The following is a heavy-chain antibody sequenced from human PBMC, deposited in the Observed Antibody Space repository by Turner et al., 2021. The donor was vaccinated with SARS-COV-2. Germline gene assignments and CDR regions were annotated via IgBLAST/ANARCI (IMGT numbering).Heavy chain of an antibody. CDR3: ARDVYGGNFEDY. J-gene: IGHJ4*02. CDR1: GFTFSSFG. Sequence: EVQLVESGGGLVQPGGSLRLPCAAAGFTFSSFGMNWVRQAPGKGLEWVSYISSSSSTIYYADSAKGRFTISRDNAKNSLYLQMNSLRAEDTAVYYCARDVYGGNFEDYWGQGTLVTVSS. D-gene: IGHD4-17*01. CDR2: ISSSSSTI. V-gene: IGHV3-48*01.